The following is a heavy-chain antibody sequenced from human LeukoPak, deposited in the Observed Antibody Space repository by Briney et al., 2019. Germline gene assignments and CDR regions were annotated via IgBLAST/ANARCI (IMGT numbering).Heavy chain of an antibody. CDR1: GYTFTSYG. J-gene: IGHJ4*02. V-gene: IGHV1-18*01. Sequence: ASVKVSCKASGYTFTSYGISWVRPAPGQGLEWMGWISAYNGNTNYAQKLQGRVTMTTDTSTSTAYMELRSLRSDDTAVYYCARGTDYYDFWSGYYRLDYWGQGTLVTVSS. CDR2: ISAYNGNT. CDR3: ARGTDYYDFWSGYYRLDY. D-gene: IGHD3-3*01.